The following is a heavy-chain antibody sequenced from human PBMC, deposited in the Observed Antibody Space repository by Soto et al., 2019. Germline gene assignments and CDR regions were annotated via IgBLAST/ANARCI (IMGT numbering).Heavy chain of an antibody. D-gene: IGHD3-16*01. CDR2: IIPAIGTA. CDR1: GGIFGDYA. V-gene: IGHV1-69*01. J-gene: IGHJ4*01. Sequence: QVQLVQSGAEVKKPGSSVKVSCKSSGGIFGDYAINWVRQAPGQGLEWLGAIIPAIGTANYAHKFQGSVSITADESSNIAYVELRNLRSDDSAIYYCAGGGFRFGPHADMSYWGQGTLVTVSS. CDR3: AGGGFRFGPHADMSY.